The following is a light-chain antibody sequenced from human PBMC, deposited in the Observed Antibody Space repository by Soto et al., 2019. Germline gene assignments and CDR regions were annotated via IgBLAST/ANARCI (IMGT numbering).Light chain of an antibody. CDR3: SSYTSSSTRV. J-gene: IGLJ1*01. CDR2: EVS. V-gene: IGLV2-8*01. Sequence: QSALTQPPSASGSPGQSVTISCTGTSSDVGGYNYVSWYQQHPGKAPKLMIYEVSKRPSGVPDRFSGSKSVNTATLTISGLQAEDEADYYCSSYTSSSTRVFGTGTKVTVL. CDR1: SSDVGGYNY.